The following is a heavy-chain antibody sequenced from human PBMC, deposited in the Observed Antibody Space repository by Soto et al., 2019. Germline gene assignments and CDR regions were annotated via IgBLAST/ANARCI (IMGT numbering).Heavy chain of an antibody. CDR1: GFTFSDFY. CDR3: ERGSSVRGMTV. Sequence: GGSLRLSCAASGFTFSDFYMSWVRQAPGKGLEWVAYISGTDPYMKYADAVRGRFTISRDNAKNSVYLQMNSLRDDDTAVYYGERGSSVRGMTVCGQGTTVTVSS. J-gene: IGHJ6*02. V-gene: IGHV3-11*06. D-gene: IGHD6-13*01. CDR2: ISGTDPYM.